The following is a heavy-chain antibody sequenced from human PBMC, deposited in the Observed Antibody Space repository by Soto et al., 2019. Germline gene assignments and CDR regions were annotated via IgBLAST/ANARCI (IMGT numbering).Heavy chain of an antibody. CDR3: TTSHAGELNN. D-gene: IGHD1-7*01. J-gene: IGHJ4*02. Sequence: QVQLQESGPGLVKPSGTLSLTCAVSGGSISSSSWWTWVRQSPGKGLEWIGEIFESGATNYNPSRKSRPTMSVDKSKNQFSLNLSSLTAADTAVDFCTTSHAGELNNWGQGTLVTVSS. V-gene: IGHV4-4*02. CDR1: GGSISSSSW. CDR2: IFESGAT.